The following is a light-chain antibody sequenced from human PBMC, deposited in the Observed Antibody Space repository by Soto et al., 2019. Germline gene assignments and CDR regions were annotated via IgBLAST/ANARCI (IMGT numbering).Light chain of an antibody. J-gene: IGLJ3*02. CDR1: SSDVGDYNF. Sequence: QSVLTQPPSASGSPGQSATISCTGTSSDVGDYNFVSWYQQHPGKAPKLIIYEVTKRPSGVSNRFSGSKSGNTASLTISGLQAEDEAVYYCNSYTTSRTRVFGGGTKLTVL. V-gene: IGLV2-14*01. CDR3: NSYTTSRTRV. CDR2: EVT.